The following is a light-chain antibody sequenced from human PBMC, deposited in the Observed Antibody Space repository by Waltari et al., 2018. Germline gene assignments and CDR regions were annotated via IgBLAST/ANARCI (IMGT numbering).Light chain of an antibody. J-gene: IGLJ3*02. CDR3: QTGGHGTWV. V-gene: IGLV4-69*01. Sequence: QLVLTQSPSASASLGASVKLTCTLSSGPSRHIIAWHPQQPEKGPRYLMKVNSAGSHSKGDEIPDRFSGSSSGAERYLTIASLQSEDEADYYCQTGGHGTWVFGGGTKLTVL. CDR2: VNSAGSH. CDR1: SGPSRHI.